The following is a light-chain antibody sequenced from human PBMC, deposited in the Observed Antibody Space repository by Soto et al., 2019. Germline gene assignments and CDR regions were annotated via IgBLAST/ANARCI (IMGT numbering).Light chain of an antibody. V-gene: IGKV1-39*01. Sequence: DIRVTESPCSLAAVVGDGVTITCRTSHNIGTYLNWYQQKPGKDPRLLIYGKSSLQSGVPSRFSGSGSGTDFTLTISSLRTEDFATYYCQQSFSTLTFGQGTRLEIK. J-gene: IGKJ5*01. CDR3: QQSFSTLT. CDR2: GKS. CDR1: HNIGTY.